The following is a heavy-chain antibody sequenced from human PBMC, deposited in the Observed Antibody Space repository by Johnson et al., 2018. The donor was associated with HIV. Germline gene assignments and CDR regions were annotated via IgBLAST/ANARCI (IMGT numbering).Heavy chain of an antibody. J-gene: IGHJ3*02. CDR3: AKDIEGSSWWTPHDPDDAFDI. V-gene: IGHV3-64*01. D-gene: IGHD6-13*01. Sequence: MQLVESVGGLVQPGGSLRLSCAASGFTFSSYAMHWVRQAPGKGLEYVSAISSNGGSTYYATSVKGRFTISRDNSKNTMYLKMHSLRAEDTAVYYCAKDIEGSSWWTPHDPDDAFDIWGQGTMVTVSS. CDR1: GFTFSSYA. CDR2: ISSNGGST.